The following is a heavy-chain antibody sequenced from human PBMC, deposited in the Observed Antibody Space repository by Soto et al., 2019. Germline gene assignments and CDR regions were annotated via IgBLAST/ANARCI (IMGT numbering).Heavy chain of an antibody. Sequence: GGSLRLSCAASGFTFSSYAMSWVRQAPGKGLEWVSAISGSGGSTYYADSVKGRFTISRDNSKNTLYLQMNSLRAEDTAVYYSATLPGDYYYYGLDVGGQGTTVTVSS. CDR1: GFTFSSYA. CDR2: ISGSGGST. V-gene: IGHV3-23*01. CDR3: ATLPGDYYYYGLDV. J-gene: IGHJ6*02.